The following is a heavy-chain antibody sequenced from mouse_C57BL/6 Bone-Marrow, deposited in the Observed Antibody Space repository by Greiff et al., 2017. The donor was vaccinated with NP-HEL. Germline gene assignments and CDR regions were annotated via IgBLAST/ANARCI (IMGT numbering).Heavy chain of an antibody. V-gene: IGHV5-9-1*02. CDR1: GFTFSSYA. D-gene: IGHD1-1*01. Sequence: EVHLVESGEGLVKPGGSLKLSCAASGFTFSSYAMSWVRQTPEKRLEWVAYISSGGDYIYYADTVKGRFTISRDNARNTLYLQMSSLKSEDTAMYYCTTQIPDYYGSSLAWFAYWGQGTLVTVSA. CDR2: ISSGGDYI. CDR3: TTQIPDYYGSSLAWFAY. J-gene: IGHJ3*01.